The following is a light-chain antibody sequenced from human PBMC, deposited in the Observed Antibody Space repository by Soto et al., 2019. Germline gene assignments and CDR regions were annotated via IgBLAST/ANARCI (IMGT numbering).Light chain of an antibody. J-gene: IGLJ2*01. Sequence: QYALTQPASVSGSPGQSITISCTGTSSDVGSYNFVSWYQQHAGTAPKLIIYQVTNRPSGVSDRFSASKSGDTASLTISGLQAEDEAFYYCSSYTAFSTDILFGGGTKLTVL. CDR1: SSDVGSYNF. CDR3: SSYTAFSTDIL. CDR2: QVT. V-gene: IGLV2-14*01.